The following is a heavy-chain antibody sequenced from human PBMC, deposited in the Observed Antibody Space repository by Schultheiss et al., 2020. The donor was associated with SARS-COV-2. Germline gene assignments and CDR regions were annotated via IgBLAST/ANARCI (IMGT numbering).Heavy chain of an antibody. CDR3: ARVATTVVASYWYFDL. J-gene: IGHJ2*01. Sequence: GSLRLSCAASGFTFSSYWMSWVRQAPGKGLEWVANIKQDGSEKYYVDSVKGRFTISRDNAKNSLYLQMNSLRAEDTAVYYCARVATTVVASYWYFDLWGRGTLVTVSS. CDR2: IKQDGSEK. V-gene: IGHV3-7*01. CDR1: GFTFSSYW. D-gene: IGHD4-23*01.